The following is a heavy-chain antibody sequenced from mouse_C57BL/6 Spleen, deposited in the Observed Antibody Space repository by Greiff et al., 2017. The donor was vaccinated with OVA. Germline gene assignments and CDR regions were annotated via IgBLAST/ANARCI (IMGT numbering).Heavy chain of an antibody. CDR3: ARHDGNKAMDY. V-gene: IGHV5-15*01. CDR2: ISNLAYSI. J-gene: IGHJ4*01. CDR1: GFTFSDYG. Sequence: EVQLVESGGGLVQPGGSLKLSCAASGFTFSDYGMAWVRQAPRKGPEWVAFISNLAYSIYYADTVTGRFTISRENAKNTLYLEMSSLRSEDTAMYYCARHDGNKAMDYWGQGTSVTVSS. D-gene: IGHD2-1*01.